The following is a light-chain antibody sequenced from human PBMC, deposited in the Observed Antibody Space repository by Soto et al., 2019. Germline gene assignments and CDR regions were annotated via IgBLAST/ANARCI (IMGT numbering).Light chain of an antibody. Sequence: DIQMTHSPSTLSASVGDIVTITFRSSQSISSWLAWYQQKPGKAPKLLIYKASTLQSGVPSRFSGSGSGKDFTLTIGRLEPEDFAVYYCKQYGSSEKFGQGTKVDIK. CDR2: KAS. CDR1: QSISSW. J-gene: IGKJ1*01. V-gene: IGKV1-5*03. CDR3: KQYGSSEK.